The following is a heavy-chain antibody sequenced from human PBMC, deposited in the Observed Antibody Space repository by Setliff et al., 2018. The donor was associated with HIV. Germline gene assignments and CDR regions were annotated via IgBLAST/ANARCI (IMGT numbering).Heavy chain of an antibody. CDR2: INHSGST. J-gene: IGHJ3*02. V-gene: IGHV4-34*01. D-gene: IGHD3-16*02. CDR3: ARDVFMLGGLSLRRDVFDI. Sequence: PSETLSLTCAVYGGSFSGYSWSWIRQPPGKGLEWIGEINHSGSTNYNPSLKSRVTISVDTSKNQFSLKLSSVTAAYTAVYYCARDVFMLGGLSLRRDVFDIWGQGTMVTVSS. CDR1: GGSFSGYS.